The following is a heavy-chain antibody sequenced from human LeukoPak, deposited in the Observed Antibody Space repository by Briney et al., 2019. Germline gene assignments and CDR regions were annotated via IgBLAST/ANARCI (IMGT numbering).Heavy chain of an antibody. CDR3: AKDLGSGNY. J-gene: IGHJ4*02. V-gene: IGHV3-23*01. Sequence: GGPLRLSCAASGFTFSSYGMTWVRQAPGKGLEWISGTSGSGGSTYYANSVKGRFTISRDNSKNTLYLQMNSLRAEDTAVYYCAKDLGSGNYWGQGTLVTVSS. CDR1: GFTFSSYG. D-gene: IGHD2-15*01. CDR2: TSGSGGST.